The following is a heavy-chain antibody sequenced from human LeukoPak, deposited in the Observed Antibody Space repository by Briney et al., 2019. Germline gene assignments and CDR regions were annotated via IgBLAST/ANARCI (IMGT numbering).Heavy chain of an antibody. CDR2: IYSGGST. V-gene: IGHV3-53*01. D-gene: IGHD3-10*01. CDR1: GFTVSSNY. Sequence: GRSLRLSCAASGFTVSSNYMSWVRQAPGKGLEWVSVIYSGGSTYYADSVKGRFTISRDNSKNTLYLQMNSLRAEDTAVYYCARHYGSGSYYGYWGQGTLVTVSS. J-gene: IGHJ4*02. CDR3: ARHYGSGSYYGY.